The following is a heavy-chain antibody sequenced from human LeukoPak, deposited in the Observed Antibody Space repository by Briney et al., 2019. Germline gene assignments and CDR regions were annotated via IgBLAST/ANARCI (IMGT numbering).Heavy chain of an antibody. J-gene: IGHJ3*02. V-gene: IGHV3-30-3*01. D-gene: IGHD3-10*01. CDR2: ISYGGSNK. CDR3: ARALRYYYGSGTDAFDI. CDR1: GFTFSSYA. Sequence: GRSLRLSCAASGFTFSSYAMHWVRQAPGKGLEWVAVISYGGSNKYYADSVKGRFTISRDNSKNTLYLQMNSLRAEDTAVYYCARALRYYYGSGTDAFDIWGQGTMVTVSS.